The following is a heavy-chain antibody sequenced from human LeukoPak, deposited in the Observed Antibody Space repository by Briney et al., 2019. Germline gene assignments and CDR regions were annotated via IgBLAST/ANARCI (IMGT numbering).Heavy chain of an antibody. CDR3: TTNSIAAAATYYYYYYMDV. Sequence: PGGSLRLSCAASGFTFSNAWMSWVRQAPGKGLEWVGRIKSKTDGGTTDYAAPVNGRFTISRDDSKNTMYLQMNSLKTEDTAVYYCTTNSIAAAATYYYYYYMDVWGKGTTVTVSS. CDR1: GFTFSNAW. J-gene: IGHJ6*03. CDR2: IKSKTDGGTT. V-gene: IGHV3-15*01. D-gene: IGHD6-13*01.